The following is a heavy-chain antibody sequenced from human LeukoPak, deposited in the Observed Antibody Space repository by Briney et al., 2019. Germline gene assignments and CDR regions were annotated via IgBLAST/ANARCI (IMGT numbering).Heavy chain of an antibody. CDR1: GYTFTSYG. CDR2: ISAYNGNT. J-gene: IGHJ3*02. D-gene: IGHD3-16*02. V-gene: IGHV1-18*01. Sequence: ASVKVSCKASGYTFTSYGISWVRQAPGQGLEWMGWISAYNGNTNYAQKLQGRVTMTTDTSTSTAYMELRSLRSDDTAVYYCARGNVWGSYRYTVPFDIWGQGTMVTVSS. CDR3: ARGNVWGSYRYTVPFDI.